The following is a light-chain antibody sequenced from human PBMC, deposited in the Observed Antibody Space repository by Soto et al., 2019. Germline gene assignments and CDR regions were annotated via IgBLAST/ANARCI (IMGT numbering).Light chain of an antibody. V-gene: IGKV3-15*01. CDR3: QQYSTWGT. CDR1: QSVTSN. CDR2: GAS. J-gene: IGKJ1*01. Sequence: EIVMTQSPATLSVSPGERATLSCRASQSVTSNLAWYQQKPGQAPRLLIYGASTRATGIPARFSGGGSGTEFTLTISSLQSEDFAVYYCQQYSTWGTFGQGTKVEI.